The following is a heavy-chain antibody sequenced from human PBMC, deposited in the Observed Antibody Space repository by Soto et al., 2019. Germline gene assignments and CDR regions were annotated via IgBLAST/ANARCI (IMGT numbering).Heavy chain of an antibody. Sequence: SVKVSCTAYGGTFSSYAIGWVRQAPGQGLVWMGGIIPIFGTANYPQKFQGRVTMTADESTITGYMELSNLRSEDTAVYYCASGGGYSGYAAPYYFDYWGQGTLVTGSS. CDR3: ASGGGYSGYAAPYYFDY. J-gene: IGHJ4*02. CDR1: GGTFSSYA. CDR2: IIPIFGTA. V-gene: IGHV1-69*13. D-gene: IGHD5-12*01.